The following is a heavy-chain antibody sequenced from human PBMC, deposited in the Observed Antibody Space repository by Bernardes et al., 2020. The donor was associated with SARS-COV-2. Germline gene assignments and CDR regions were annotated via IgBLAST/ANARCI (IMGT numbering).Heavy chain of an antibody. D-gene: IGHD2-2*01. CDR2: INHSGST. Sequence: SETLSLTCAVYGGSFSGYYWSWIRQPPGKGLEWIGEINHSGSTNYNPSLKSRVTISVDTSKNQFSLKLSSVTAADTAVYYCARGPLIVVVPAATHYYYYGMDVWGQGTTVTVSS. J-gene: IGHJ6*02. CDR1: GGSFSGYY. V-gene: IGHV4-34*01. CDR3: ARGPLIVVVPAATHYYYYGMDV.